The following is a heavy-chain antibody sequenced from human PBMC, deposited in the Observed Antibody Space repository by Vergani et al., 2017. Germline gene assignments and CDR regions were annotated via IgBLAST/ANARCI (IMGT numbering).Heavy chain of an antibody. V-gene: IGHV1-24*01. CDR1: GYTLTELS. J-gene: IGHJ4*02. D-gene: IGHD2-2*02. Sequence: QVQLVQSGAEVKKPGASVKVSCKVSGYTLTELSMHWVRQAPGKWLEWMGGFDPEDGETIYAQRFQGRVTMTEDTSTDTAYMELSSLRSEDTAVYYCATGPCRSSTSCYSALGYWGQGTLVTVSS. CDR2: FDPEDGET. CDR3: ATGPCRSSTSCYSALGY.